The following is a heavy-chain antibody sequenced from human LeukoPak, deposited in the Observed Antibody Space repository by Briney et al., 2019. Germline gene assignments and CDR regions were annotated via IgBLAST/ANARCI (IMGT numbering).Heavy chain of an antibody. Sequence: GGSLRLSCAASGFTFSSFWMTWVRQAPGKGLEWVANIKHDGSEKYYVDPVKGRFTISRDNAKNSLFLQMNSLRAEDTAVYYCASGVTIFGVVRFDYWGQGTLVTVSS. CDR3: ASGVTIFGVVRFDY. J-gene: IGHJ4*02. V-gene: IGHV3-7*02. D-gene: IGHD3-3*01. CDR2: IKHDGSEK. CDR1: GFTFSSFW.